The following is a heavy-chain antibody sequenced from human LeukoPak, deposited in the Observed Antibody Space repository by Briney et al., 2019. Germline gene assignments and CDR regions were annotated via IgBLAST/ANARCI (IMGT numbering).Heavy chain of an antibody. Sequence: ASVKVSCKASGYTFTGYYMHWVRQAPGQGLEWMGRINPNSGGTNYAQKFQGRVTMTRDTSISTAYMELSRLRSDDTAVYYCASLYYGSGSYGRYNPPFGYWGQGTLVTVSS. J-gene: IGHJ4*02. V-gene: IGHV1-2*06. CDR1: GYTFTGYY. CDR2: INPNSGGT. D-gene: IGHD3-10*01. CDR3: ASLYYGSGSYGRYNPPFGY.